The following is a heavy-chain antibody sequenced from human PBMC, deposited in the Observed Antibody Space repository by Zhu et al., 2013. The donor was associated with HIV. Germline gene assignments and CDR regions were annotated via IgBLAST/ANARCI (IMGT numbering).Heavy chain of an antibody. CDR3: ARSHYDILTGYTDLSFDY. CDR2: INPNSGGT. J-gene: IGHJ4*02. CDR1: GYTFTGYY. D-gene: IGHD3-9*01. V-gene: IGHV1-2*04. Sequence: QVQLVQSGAEVKKPGASVKVSCKASGYTFTGYYMHWVRQAPGQGLEWMGWINPNSGGTNYAQKFQGWVTMTRDTSISTAYMELSRLRSDDTAVYYCARSHYDILTGYTDLSFDYWGQGTLVTVSS.